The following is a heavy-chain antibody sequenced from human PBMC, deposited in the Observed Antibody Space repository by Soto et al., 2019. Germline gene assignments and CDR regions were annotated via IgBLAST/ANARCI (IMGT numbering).Heavy chain of an antibody. CDR3: ARGRRTCTEKTCYTDFDF. D-gene: IGHD2-2*02. CDR2: ILCLNDRK. CDR1: GYTFSDYG. J-gene: IGHJ4*02. V-gene: IGHV1-3*01. Sequence: QVHLVQSGAEVKTPGASVTISCKASGYTFSDYGIHWIRQAHGQRPEWLGWILCLNDRKEYSQKFQGRISLTRDTAAITAYMGLSRLRSEDTAVYYCARGRRTCTEKTCYTDFDFWGQGSLVSVSS.